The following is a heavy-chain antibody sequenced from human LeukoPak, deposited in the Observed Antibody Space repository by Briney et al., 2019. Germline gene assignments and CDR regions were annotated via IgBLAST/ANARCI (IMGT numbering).Heavy chain of an antibody. CDR2: IHSSGNV. J-gene: IGHJ5*02. D-gene: IGHD3-10*01. V-gene: IGHV4-61*02. Sequence: SETLSLTCTVSNGSISSDTYFWSWLRQPAGKGLEWIGRIHSSGNVKYNLSLKSRVTMSVDTSMNQFSLKLSSVTAADTAIYYCARVVDRVLFDLWGQGTPVTVSS. CDR1: NGSISSDTYF. CDR3: ARVVDRVLFDL.